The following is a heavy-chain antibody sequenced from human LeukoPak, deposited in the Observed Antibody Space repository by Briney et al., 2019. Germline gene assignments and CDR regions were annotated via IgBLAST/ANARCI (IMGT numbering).Heavy chain of an antibody. CDR1: DDSISSYS. V-gene: IGHV4-4*07. D-gene: IGHD2-2*01. Sequence: PSETLSLTCSVYDDSISSYSWSWIRQPPGMGLEWIGRIYTSGSTNYNPSLKSRVTMSVDTSKNQFSLKLSSVTAADPCVYYCARGIYFSSTSCQGEFDYWGQGTLVTVSS. CDR3: ARGIYFSSTSCQGEFDY. CDR2: IYTSGST. J-gene: IGHJ4*02.